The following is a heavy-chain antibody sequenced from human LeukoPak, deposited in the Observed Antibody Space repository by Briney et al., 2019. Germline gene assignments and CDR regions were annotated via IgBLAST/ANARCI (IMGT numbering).Heavy chain of an antibody. D-gene: IGHD3-22*01. CDR3: ARGSHYYDSSGYFDY. J-gene: IGHJ4*02. CDR2: IIPIFGTA. V-gene: IGHV1-69*05. CDR1: GGTFSSYA. Sequence: SVKVSCKASGGTFSSYAISWVRQAPGQGLEWMGGIIPIFGTANYAQKFQGRVTITTDESTSTAYMELSSLGSEDTAVYYCARGSHYYDSSGYFDYWGQGTLVTVSS.